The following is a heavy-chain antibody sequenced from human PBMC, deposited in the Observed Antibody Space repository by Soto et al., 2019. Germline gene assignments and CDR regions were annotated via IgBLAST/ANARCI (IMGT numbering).Heavy chain of an antibody. CDR2: IIPIFGTA. D-gene: IGHD6-6*01. Sequence: QVQLVQSGAEVKKPGSSVKVSCKASGGTFSSYAISWVRQAPGQGLEWMGGIIPIFGTANYAQKFQGRVTITADKTTSTAYMELSSLRSEDTAVYYCARPYSSSSAYYYYGMDVWGQGTTVTVSS. CDR3: ARPYSSSSAYYYYGMDV. V-gene: IGHV1-69*06. J-gene: IGHJ6*02. CDR1: GGTFSSYA.